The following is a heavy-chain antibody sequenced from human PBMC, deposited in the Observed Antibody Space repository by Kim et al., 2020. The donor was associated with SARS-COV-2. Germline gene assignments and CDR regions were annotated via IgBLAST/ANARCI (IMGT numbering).Heavy chain of an antibody. CDR1: GGSISSYY. J-gene: IGHJ4*02. CDR2: IYYSGST. CDR3: ARLGMDSSSPYYFDY. D-gene: IGHD6-13*01. Sequence: SETLSLTCTVSGGSISSYYWSWIRQPPGKGLEWIGYIYYSGSTNYNPSLKSRVTISVDTSKNQFSLKLSSVTAADTAVYYCARLGMDSSSPYYFDYWGQG. V-gene: IGHV4-59*08.